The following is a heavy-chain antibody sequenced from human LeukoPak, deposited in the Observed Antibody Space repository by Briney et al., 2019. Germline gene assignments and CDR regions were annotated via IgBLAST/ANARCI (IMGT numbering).Heavy chain of an antibody. Sequence: ASVKVSCKASGYTFTAQYMHWVRQAPGQGLEWMGWINPNNGDTQYAQSFLGSVTMTRDTSTTTAYMELSSLRSEDTAVYYCARDPAGAAGETLFDYWGQGTLVTVSS. V-gene: IGHV1-2*02. D-gene: IGHD1-26*01. J-gene: IGHJ4*02. CDR3: ARDPAGAAGETLFDY. CDR2: INPNNGDT. CDR1: GYTFTAQY.